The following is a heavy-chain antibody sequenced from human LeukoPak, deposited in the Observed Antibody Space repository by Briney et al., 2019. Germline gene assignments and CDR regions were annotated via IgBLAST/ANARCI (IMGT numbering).Heavy chain of an antibody. CDR1: GFTFSSYS. CDR3: AREPPEDIVVVPAALDAFDI. Sequence: GSQRLSCAASGFTFSSYSMNWVRQPPGKGLEWIGSIYYSGSTYYNPSLKSRVTISVDTSKNQFSLKLSSVTAADTAVYYCAREPPEDIVVVPAALDAFDIWGQGTMVTVSS. D-gene: IGHD2-2*01. CDR2: IYYSGST. J-gene: IGHJ3*02. V-gene: IGHV4-39*07.